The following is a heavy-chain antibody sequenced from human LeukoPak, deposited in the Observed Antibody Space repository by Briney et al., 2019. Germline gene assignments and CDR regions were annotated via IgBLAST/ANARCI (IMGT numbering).Heavy chain of an antibody. CDR2: IYYSGST. D-gene: IGHD3-9*01. J-gene: IGHJ4*02. Sequence: SETLFLTCTVSGGSISNYYWSWIRQPPGKELEWIGYIYYSGSTNYNPSLKSRVTISVDTSKNQFSLKLSSVTAADTAAYYCARRRRLRYFDWLSHFDYWGQGTLVTVSS. V-gene: IGHV4-59*01. CDR1: GGSISNYY. CDR3: ARRRRLRYFDWLSHFDY.